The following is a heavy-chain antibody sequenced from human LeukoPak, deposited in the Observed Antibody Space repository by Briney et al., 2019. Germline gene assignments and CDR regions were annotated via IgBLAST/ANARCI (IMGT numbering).Heavy chain of an antibody. D-gene: IGHD1-26*01. CDR1: GFTFSSYA. CDR2: ISYDGSNK. CDR3: AKDLAPKSGSFFDY. V-gene: IGHV3-30*04. Sequence: GGSLRLSCAASGFTFSSYAMHWVRQAPGKGLEWVAVISYDGSNKYYADSVKGRFTISRDNSKNTLYLQMNSLRAEDTAVYYCAKDLAPKSGSFFDYWGQGTLVTVSS. J-gene: IGHJ4*02.